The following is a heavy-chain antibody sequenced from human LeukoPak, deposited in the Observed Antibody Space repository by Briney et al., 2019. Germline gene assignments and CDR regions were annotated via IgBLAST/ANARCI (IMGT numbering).Heavy chain of an antibody. Sequence: SETLSLTCTVFGGSISSYYWSWIRQPPGKGLEWIGYIYYSGSTNYNPSLKSRVTISVDTSTNQFSLKLSSVTAADTAVYYCAGSDGFPFDYWGQGTLVTVSS. CDR2: IYYSGST. J-gene: IGHJ4*02. CDR1: GGSISSYY. D-gene: IGHD5-24*01. V-gene: IGHV4-59*01. CDR3: AGSDGFPFDY.